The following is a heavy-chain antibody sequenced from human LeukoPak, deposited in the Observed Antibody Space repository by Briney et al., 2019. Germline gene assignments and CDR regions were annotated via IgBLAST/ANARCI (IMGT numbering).Heavy chain of an antibody. V-gene: IGHV3-30*04. Sequence: PGGSLRLSCAASGFTFSSYAMHWVRQAPGKGLEWVAVISYDGSNKYYADSVKGRFTISRDNPKNTLYLQMDSLRAEDTAVYYCARPPAYDSSGYYVDYWGQGTLVTVSS. J-gene: IGHJ4*02. D-gene: IGHD3-22*01. CDR3: ARPPAYDSSGYYVDY. CDR1: GFTFSSYA. CDR2: ISYDGSNK.